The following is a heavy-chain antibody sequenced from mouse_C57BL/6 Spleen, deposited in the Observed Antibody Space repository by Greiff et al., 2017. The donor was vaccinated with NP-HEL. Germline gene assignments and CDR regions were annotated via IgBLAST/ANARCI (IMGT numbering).Heavy chain of an antibody. Sequence: VKLMESGAELVRPGTSVKVSCKASGYAFTNYLIEWVKQRPGQGLEWIGVINPGSGGTNYNEKFKGKATLTADKSSSTAYMQLSSLTSEDSAVYFCARDGPQGYSNYAWFAYWGQGTLVTVSA. CDR1: GYAFTNYL. CDR2: INPGSGGT. D-gene: IGHD2-5*01. V-gene: IGHV1-54*01. CDR3: ARDGPQGYSNYAWFAY. J-gene: IGHJ3*01.